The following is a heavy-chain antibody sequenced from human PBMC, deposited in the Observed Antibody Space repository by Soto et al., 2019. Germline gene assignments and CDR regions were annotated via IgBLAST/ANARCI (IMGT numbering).Heavy chain of an antibody. D-gene: IGHD2-2*01. CDR1: GFTFNSYA. CDR3: AKDPAREESQYFQH. J-gene: IGHJ1*01. V-gene: IGHV3-23*01. CDR2: ISGSGGST. Sequence: EVQLLESGGGLVQPGGSLRLSCAASGFTFNSYAMSWVRQAPGKGLEWVSAISGSGGSTYYADSVKGRFTIPRDISKNTLYLQMNSLRAEDTAVYYCAKDPAREESQYFQHWGQGTLVSVSS.